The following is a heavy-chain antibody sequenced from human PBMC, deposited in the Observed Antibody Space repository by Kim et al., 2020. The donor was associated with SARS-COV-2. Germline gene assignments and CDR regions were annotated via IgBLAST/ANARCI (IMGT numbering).Heavy chain of an antibody. CDR2: VWYDGLNK. J-gene: IGHJ5*02. D-gene: IGHD6-19*01. Sequence: GGSLRLSCEAFGFTFTDFGMYWFRQSPRQGLEWLAAVWYDGLNKVYSASAKGRFDISRDNSKDTLYLEMSSLRVEDTGIYFCAPANLAAVAADLWGQGTQVTVSS. CDR3: APANLAAVAADL. V-gene: IGHV3-33*03. CDR1: GFTFTDFG.